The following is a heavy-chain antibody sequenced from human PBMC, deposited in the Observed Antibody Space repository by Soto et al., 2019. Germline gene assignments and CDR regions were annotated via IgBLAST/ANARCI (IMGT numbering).Heavy chain of an antibody. CDR3: AKDRNYYDSSGYDY. CDR2: IIGSGGST. J-gene: IGHJ4*02. CDR1: GFTFNSYA. D-gene: IGHD3-22*01. Sequence: GGSLRLSCAASGFTFNSYAMSWVRQAPGKGLEWVSTIIGSGGSTYSADSVKGRFSVSRDNSKTTLYLQMNSLRAEDTAVYYCAKDRNYYDSSGYDYWGQGTLVTVSS. V-gene: IGHV3-23*01.